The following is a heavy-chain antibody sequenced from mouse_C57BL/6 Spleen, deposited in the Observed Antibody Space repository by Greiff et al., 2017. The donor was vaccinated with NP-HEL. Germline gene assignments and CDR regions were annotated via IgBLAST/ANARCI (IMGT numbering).Heavy chain of an antibody. Sequence: EVKLMESGGGLVQPGGSMKLSCVASGFTFSNYWMNWVRQSPEKGLEWVAQIRLKSDNYATHYAESVKGRFTISRDDSKSSVYLQMNNLRAEDTGIYYCTKTGTGHFDYWGQGTTLTVSS. D-gene: IGHD4-1*01. CDR2: IRLKSDNYAT. CDR1: GFTFSNYW. J-gene: IGHJ2*01. CDR3: TKTGTGHFDY. V-gene: IGHV6-3*01.